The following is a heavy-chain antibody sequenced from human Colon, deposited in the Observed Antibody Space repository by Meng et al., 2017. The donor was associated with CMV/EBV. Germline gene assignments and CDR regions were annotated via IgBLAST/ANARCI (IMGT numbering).Heavy chain of an antibody. Sequence: TLALTCAGYGGAFSGYYWSWIRQPTGKGLEWIGEINHSGSTNYNPSLKSRVTISVDTSKNQFSLKLSSVTAADTAVYYCARAAILDYWGQGTLVTVSS. V-gene: IGHV4-34*01. J-gene: IGHJ4*02. CDR2: INHSGST. D-gene: IGHD2-2*02. CDR1: GGAFSGYY. CDR3: ARAAILDY.